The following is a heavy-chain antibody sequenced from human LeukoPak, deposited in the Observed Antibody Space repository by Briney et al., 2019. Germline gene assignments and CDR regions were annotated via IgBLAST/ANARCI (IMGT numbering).Heavy chain of an antibody. Sequence: GGSLRLSCAASGFTFSSYAMSWVRQAPGKGLEWVSVISGSGGSTDYADSVKGRFTISRDNAKNSLYLQMNSLRAEDTAVYYCGRYGLGYYYMDVWGKGTTVTVSS. V-gene: IGHV3-23*01. CDR3: GRYGLGYYYMDV. CDR1: GFTFSSYA. J-gene: IGHJ6*03. CDR2: ISGSGGST. D-gene: IGHD6-19*01.